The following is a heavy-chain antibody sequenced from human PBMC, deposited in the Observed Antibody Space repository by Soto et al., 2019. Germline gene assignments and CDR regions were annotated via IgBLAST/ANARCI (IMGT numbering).Heavy chain of an antibody. Sequence: QVQLVESGGGVVQPGRSLRLSCAASGFTFSSYGMHWVRQAPGKGVEWVAVISSDGSNKYYADSVKGRFTISRDNSKHTLYLQMNSLRAEDTAVYYCAKDQVWVVPNWYFDLWGRGTLVTVSS. CDR1: GFTFSSYG. J-gene: IGHJ2*01. CDR3: AKDQVWVVPNWYFDL. V-gene: IGHV3-30*18. CDR2: ISSDGSNK. D-gene: IGHD2-21*01.